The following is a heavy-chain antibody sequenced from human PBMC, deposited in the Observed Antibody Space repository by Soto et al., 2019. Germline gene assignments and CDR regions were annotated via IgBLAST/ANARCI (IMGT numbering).Heavy chain of an antibody. V-gene: IGHV3-72*01. Sequence: EVQLVESGGGLVQPGESLRLSCAASGFTFSDHYMDWVRQAPGKGLEWVGRTKNKANSYTTEYAASVKGRFTISRDDSTNSLYLQMNSLKIEDTAVYYCARDGRAGTTQSTAFDIWGQGTMVTVSS. CDR3: ARDGRAGTTQSTAFDI. J-gene: IGHJ3*02. CDR1: GFTFSDHY. CDR2: TKNKANSYTT. D-gene: IGHD1-1*01.